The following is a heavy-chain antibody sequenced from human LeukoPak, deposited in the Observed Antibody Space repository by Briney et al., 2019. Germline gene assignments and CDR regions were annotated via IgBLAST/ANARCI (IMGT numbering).Heavy chain of an antibody. Sequence: SETLSLTCTVSGGSISSSSYYWGWIRQPPGKGLEWIGYIYYSGSTNYNPSLKSRVTISVDTSKNQFSLNLSSVTAADTAVYYCAAAEYYYYGMDVWGQGTTVTVSS. D-gene: IGHD6-25*01. J-gene: IGHJ6*02. V-gene: IGHV4-61*05. CDR1: GGSISSSSYY. CDR3: AAAEYYYYGMDV. CDR2: IYYSGST.